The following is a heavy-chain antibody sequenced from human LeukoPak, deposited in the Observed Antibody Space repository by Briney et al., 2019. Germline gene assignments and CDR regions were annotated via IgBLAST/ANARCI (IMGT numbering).Heavy chain of an antibody. D-gene: IGHD3-22*01. J-gene: IGHJ4*02. V-gene: IGHV1-18*01. Sequence: ASVKVSCKASGYTFTSYGISWVRQAPGQGLEWMGWISAYNGNTNYAQKLQGRVTMTTDTSTSTAYMELRSLRSDDTAVYYCARGGNYYESNILFDFWGQGTLVTVSS. CDR2: ISAYNGNT. CDR1: GYTFTSYG. CDR3: ARGGNYYESNILFDF.